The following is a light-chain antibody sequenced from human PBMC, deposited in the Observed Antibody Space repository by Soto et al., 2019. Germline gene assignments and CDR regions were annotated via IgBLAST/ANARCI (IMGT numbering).Light chain of an antibody. CDR1: QTVRNNY. Sequence: EFVLTQSPGTLSLSPVEIATRSFRASQTVRNNYLAWYQQKPGQAPRLLMFGASTRATGIPARFSGSGSGADFTLTVSSLEPEDFAVYYCQQRSNWPLTFGGGTKVDIK. V-gene: IGKV3-11*01. CDR2: GAS. J-gene: IGKJ4*01. CDR3: QQRSNWPLT.